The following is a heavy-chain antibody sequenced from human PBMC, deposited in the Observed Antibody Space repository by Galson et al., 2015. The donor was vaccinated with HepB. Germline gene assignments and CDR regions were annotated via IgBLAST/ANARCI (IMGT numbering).Heavy chain of an antibody. Sequence: SVKVSCKASGGTFSSYAISWVRQAPGQGLEWMGGIIPIFGTANYAQKFQGRVTITADESTSTAYMELSSLRSEDTAVYYCARDLSWSGYYAGHYGMDVWGQGTTVTVSS. J-gene: IGHJ6*02. V-gene: IGHV1-69*13. D-gene: IGHD3-3*01. CDR2: IIPIFGTA. CDR3: ARDLSWSGYYAGHYGMDV. CDR1: GGTFSSYA.